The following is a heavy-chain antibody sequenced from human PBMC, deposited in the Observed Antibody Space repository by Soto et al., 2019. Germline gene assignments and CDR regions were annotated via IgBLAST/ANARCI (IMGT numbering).Heavy chain of an antibody. Sequence: ASVKVSCKASGYTFTSYAMHWVRQAPGQRLEWMGWINAGNGNTKYSQKFQGRVTITRDTSASTAYMELSSLRSEDTAVYYCARDLNCSGGSCYAPIYYYYYYGMDVWGQGTTVTVSS. D-gene: IGHD2-15*01. CDR1: GYTFTSYA. CDR3: ARDLNCSGGSCYAPIYYYYYYGMDV. CDR2: INAGNGNT. V-gene: IGHV1-3*01. J-gene: IGHJ6*02.